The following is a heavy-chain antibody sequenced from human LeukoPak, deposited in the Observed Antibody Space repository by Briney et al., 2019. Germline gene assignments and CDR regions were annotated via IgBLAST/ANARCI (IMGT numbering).Heavy chain of an antibody. CDR1: GFTFSSYG. CDR3: ARDYVVVPAVMGG. CDR2: IWYDGSNK. V-gene: IGHV3-30*19. J-gene: IGHJ4*02. D-gene: IGHD2-2*01. Sequence: GRSLRLSCAASGFTFSSYGMHWVRQAPGKGLEWVAVIWYDGSNKYYADSVKGRFTISRDNSKNTLYLQMNSLRAEDTAVYYCARDYVVVPAVMGGWGQGTLVTVSS.